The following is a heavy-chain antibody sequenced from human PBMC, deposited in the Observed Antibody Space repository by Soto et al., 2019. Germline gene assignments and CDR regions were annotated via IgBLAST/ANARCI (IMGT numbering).Heavy chain of an antibody. V-gene: IGHV3-11*01. CDR1: GFTFSDYY. D-gene: IGHD3-9*01. Sequence: GGSLRLSCAASGFTFSDYYMSWIRQAPGKGLEWVSYISSSGSTIYYADSVKGRFTISRDNAKNSLYLQMNSLRAEDTAVYYCATGTYDIWTGYYTEGEYGMDVWGQGTTVTVSS. J-gene: IGHJ6*02. CDR2: ISSSGSTI. CDR3: ATGTYDIWTGYYTEGEYGMDV.